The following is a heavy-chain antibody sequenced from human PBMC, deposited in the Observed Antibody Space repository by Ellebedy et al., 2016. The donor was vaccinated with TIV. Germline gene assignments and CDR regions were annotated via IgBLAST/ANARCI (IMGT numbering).Heavy chain of an antibody. CDR2: IYSGGST. D-gene: IGHD4-17*01. V-gene: IGHV3-53*05. J-gene: IGHJ4*02. Sequence: PGGSLRLSCAASGFTVSSNYMSWVRQAPGKGLEWVSVIYSGGSTYYADSVKGRFTISRDNSKNTLYLQMNSLRAEDTALYYCAKGGEYGDSEGFDDYWGQGTLVTVSS. CDR3: AKGGEYGDSEGFDDY. CDR1: GFTVSSNY.